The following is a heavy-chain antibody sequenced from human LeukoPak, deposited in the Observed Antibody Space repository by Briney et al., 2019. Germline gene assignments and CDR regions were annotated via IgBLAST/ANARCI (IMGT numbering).Heavy chain of an antibody. Sequence: LGRSLRLSCAASGFTFDDYAMHWVRQAPGKGLEWVSGISWNSGSIGYADSVRGRFTISRDNAKNSLYLQMNSLRAEDTALYYCAKDLMIVPYGGSFDYWGQGTLVTVSS. CDR2: ISWNSGSI. CDR1: GFTFDDYA. D-gene: IGHD1-26*01. CDR3: AKDLMIVPYGGSFDY. J-gene: IGHJ4*02. V-gene: IGHV3-9*01.